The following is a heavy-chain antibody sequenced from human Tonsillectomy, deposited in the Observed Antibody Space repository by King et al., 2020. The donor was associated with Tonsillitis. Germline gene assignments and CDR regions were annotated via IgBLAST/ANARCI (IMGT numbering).Heavy chain of an antibody. J-gene: IGHJ5*02. Sequence: VQLQQWGAGLLKPSETLSLTCAVYGGSFSDYYWSWIRQPPGKGLEWIGETNHSGSTNYNPSLKSRVTITVDTSKNQFSLKVSSVTAADTAVYYCASISEGHYHGTCAHNASNCFDPWGQRTLVIVSS. V-gene: IGHV4-34*01. CDR3: ASISEGHYHGTCAHNASNCFDP. CDR2: TNHSGST. D-gene: IGHD3-10*01. CDR1: GGSFSDYY.